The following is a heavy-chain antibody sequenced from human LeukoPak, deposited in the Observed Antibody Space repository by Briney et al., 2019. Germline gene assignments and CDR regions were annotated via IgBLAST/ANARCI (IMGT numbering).Heavy chain of an antibody. CDR1: GYTFTGYY. J-gene: IGHJ4*02. V-gene: IGHV1-2*02. CDR2: INPNSGAT. CDR3: ARLNGNYFDY. D-gene: IGHD1-1*01. Sequence: ASVKVSCKASGYTFTGYYMHWVRQAPGQGLEWMAWINPNSGATDYAQKFQGRVTMTRDTSTNTVYMALSRLRSDDTAVYYCARLNGNYFDYWGQGTLVTVSS.